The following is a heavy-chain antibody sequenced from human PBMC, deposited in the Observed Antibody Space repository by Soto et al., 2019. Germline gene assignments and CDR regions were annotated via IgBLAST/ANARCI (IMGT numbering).Heavy chain of an antibody. Sequence: GASVKVSCKASGGTFSSYAISWVRQAPGQGLEWMGGIIPIFGTANYAQKFQGRVTITADESTSTAYMELSSLRSEDTAVYYCARDMSPSVPAAMWKGYFQHWGQGTLVTVSS. CDR3: ARDMSPSVPAAMWKGYFQH. CDR1: GGTFSSYA. D-gene: IGHD2-2*01. V-gene: IGHV1-69*13. CDR2: IIPIFGTA. J-gene: IGHJ1*01.